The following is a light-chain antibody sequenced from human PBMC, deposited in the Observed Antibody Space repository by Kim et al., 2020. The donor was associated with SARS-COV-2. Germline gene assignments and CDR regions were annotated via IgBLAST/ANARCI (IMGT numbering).Light chain of an antibody. CDR2: GAA. V-gene: IGKV1-17*01. CDR1: QDIRKD. Sequence: SVGDRVTISCRASQDIRKDLGWYQQNPGRAPKRLIYGAASLQSGVPSRFSGSGSGTEFTLTITSVQPEDFATYFCLQHSTYPITFGQGTRLEIK. CDR3: LQHSTYPIT. J-gene: IGKJ5*01.